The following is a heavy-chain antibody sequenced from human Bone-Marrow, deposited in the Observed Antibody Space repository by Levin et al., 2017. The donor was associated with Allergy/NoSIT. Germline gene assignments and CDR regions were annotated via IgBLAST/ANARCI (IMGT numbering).Heavy chain of an antibody. Sequence: SCAASGFTFSSYGMHWVRQAPGKGLEWVAVIWYDGSNKYYADSVKGRFTISRDNSKNTLYLQMNSLRVEDTAVYYCARSRVTSAFDIWGQGTMVTVSS. CDR1: GFTFSSYG. J-gene: IGHJ3*02. CDR3: ARSRVTSAFDI. D-gene: IGHD2-21*02. V-gene: IGHV3-33*01. CDR2: IWYDGSNK.